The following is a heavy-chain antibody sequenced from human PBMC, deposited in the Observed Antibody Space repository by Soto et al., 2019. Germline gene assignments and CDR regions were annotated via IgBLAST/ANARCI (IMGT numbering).Heavy chain of an antibody. J-gene: IGHJ5*02. CDR1: GYSISSGYY. CDR3: ARGYYDFWSGYYMDWFDP. CDR2: IYHSGST. Sequence: SETLSLTCAVSGYSISSGYYWGWIRQPPGKGLEWIGSIYHSGSTYYNPSLKSRVTISVDTSKNQFSLKLSSVTAADTAVYYRARGYYDFWSGYYMDWFDPWGQGTLVTVSS. V-gene: IGHV4-38-2*01. D-gene: IGHD3-3*01.